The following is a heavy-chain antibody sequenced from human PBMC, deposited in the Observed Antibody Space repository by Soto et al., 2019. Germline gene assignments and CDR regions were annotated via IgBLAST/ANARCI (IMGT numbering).Heavy chain of an antibody. J-gene: IGHJ3*02. CDR3: ALYPYGNGYGAFDI. CDR1: GFTFSDYW. D-gene: IGHD3-22*01. Sequence: EVQLVESGGGLVQPGGCLRLSCAASGFTFSDYWMSWVRLSPGKGLEWVANIKHDGSDIRYVDSVKGRFTLSRDNAENSLYLQMSSLGAEDTAMYYCALYPYGNGYGAFDIWCQGTMVTVS. CDR2: IKHDGSDI. V-gene: IGHV3-7*03.